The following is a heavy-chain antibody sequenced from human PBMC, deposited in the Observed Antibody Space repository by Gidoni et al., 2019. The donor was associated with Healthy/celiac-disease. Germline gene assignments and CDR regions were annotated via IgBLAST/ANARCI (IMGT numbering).Heavy chain of an antibody. V-gene: IGHV3-30*02. D-gene: IGHD5-12*01. CDR2: IRYDGSNK. Sequence: QVQLVESGGGVVQPGGSLRLSCAASGFTFSSYGMHWVRQAPGKGLEWVAFIRYDGSNKYYADSVKGRFTISRDNSKNPLYLQMNSLRAEDTAVYYCAKDFSSGYDFGIDYWGQGTLVTVSS. CDR1: GFTFSSYG. CDR3: AKDFSSGYDFGIDY. J-gene: IGHJ4*02.